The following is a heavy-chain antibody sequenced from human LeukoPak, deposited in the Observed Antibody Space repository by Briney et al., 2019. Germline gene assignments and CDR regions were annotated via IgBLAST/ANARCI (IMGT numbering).Heavy chain of an antibody. J-gene: IGHJ4*02. CDR2: DAGET. Sequence: DAGETHYADSVKGRFTISRDNSKNTVSLQMSSLRAEDTAVYYCARDGVRFDWLFPGSLDYWAREPWSPSPQ. D-gene: IGHD3-9*01. CDR3: ARDGVRFDWLFPGSLDY. V-gene: IGHV3-30*07.